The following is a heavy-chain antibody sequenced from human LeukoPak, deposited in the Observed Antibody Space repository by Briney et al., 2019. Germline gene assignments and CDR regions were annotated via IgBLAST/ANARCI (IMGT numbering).Heavy chain of an antibody. CDR1: GYIFTSYY. Sequence: ASVKVSCKASGYIFTSYYMHWVRQAPGQGLEWMGMINPSGGSTSYAQKFQGRVTMTRDTSISTAYMELSRLRSDDTAVYYCARVRAGYSSSSPTDWFDPWGQGTLVTVSS. D-gene: IGHD6-13*01. CDR3: ARVRAGYSSSSPTDWFDP. J-gene: IGHJ5*02. V-gene: IGHV1-46*01. CDR2: INPSGGST.